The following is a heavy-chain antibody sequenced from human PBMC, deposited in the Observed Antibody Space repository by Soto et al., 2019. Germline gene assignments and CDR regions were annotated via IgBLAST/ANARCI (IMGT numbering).Heavy chain of an antibody. CDR2: ISAHTGNT. V-gene: IGHV1-18*01. Sequence: QVHLVQSGAEVKKPGASVKVSCKGSVYAFTPYGTTWVRQAPGQGHELMGWISAHTGNTNYAQKLQGRVTVTRDTSTIAAYMERSRLRSDDTAVYYCARGRYGDYWGQGALVTVSS. D-gene: IGHD1-1*01. J-gene: IGHJ4*02. CDR3: ARGRYGDY. CDR1: VYAFTPYG.